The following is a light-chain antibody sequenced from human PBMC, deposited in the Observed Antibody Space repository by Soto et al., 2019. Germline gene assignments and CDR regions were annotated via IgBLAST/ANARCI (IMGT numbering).Light chain of an antibody. CDR2: DAS. CDR1: PSVSSY. Sequence: EIVLTQSPATLSLSPGERATLSCRASPSVSSYLAWYQQKPGQAPRLLIYDASNRATGIPARFSGSGSGTDYTLTISSLEPEDVAVYYCQQRKNWPPLTFGGGTKVEIK. V-gene: IGKV3-11*01. J-gene: IGKJ4*01. CDR3: QQRKNWPPLT.